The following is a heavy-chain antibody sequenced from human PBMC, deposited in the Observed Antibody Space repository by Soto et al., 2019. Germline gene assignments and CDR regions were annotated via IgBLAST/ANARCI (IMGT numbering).Heavy chain of an antibody. D-gene: IGHD2-15*01. V-gene: IGHV4-34*01. CDR3: ARRRDGHNCPDY. J-gene: IGHJ4*02. Sequence: QVQLQQWGAGLLKPSETLSLTCAVYVGSFSGYYWSWIRQSPGKGLEWIGEINRSGNTKSNPCLNSRVTLSVDTSKNHFSLMLSSGTAADGAVYYCARRRDGHNCPDYLGQGTLVAVSS. CDR1: VGSFSGYY. CDR2: INRSGNT.